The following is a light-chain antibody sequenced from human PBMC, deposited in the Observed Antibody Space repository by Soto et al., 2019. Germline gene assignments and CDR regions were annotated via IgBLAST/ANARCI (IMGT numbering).Light chain of an antibody. CDR3: CSYAGTDSFVV. CDR1: SSDVGGYGL. CDR2: EVN. Sequence: QSALTQPASVSASPGQSITISCTGTSSDVGGYGLVSWYQQHPGDAPKLLIYEVNKRPSGVSYRFSGSKSGNTASLTISDLQVDDEAEYFCCSYAGTDSFVVFGGGTKVTVL. J-gene: IGLJ2*01. V-gene: IGLV2-23*02.